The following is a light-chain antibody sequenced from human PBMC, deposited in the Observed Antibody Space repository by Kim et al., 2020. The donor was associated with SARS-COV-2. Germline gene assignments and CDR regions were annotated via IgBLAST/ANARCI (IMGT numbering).Light chain of an antibody. V-gene: IGLV1-51*01. CDR1: RSNIGTNP. J-gene: IGLJ3*02. Sequence: QPVLTQPPSVSAAPGQKVTISCSGGRSNIGTNPVSWYQQFPGTAPKLITYDNDKRPSGIPDRFSSSKSGTSATLGITGLRTGDEADYYCATWDSSLSVGVFGGGTKVTVL. CDR3: ATWDSSLSVGV. CDR2: DND.